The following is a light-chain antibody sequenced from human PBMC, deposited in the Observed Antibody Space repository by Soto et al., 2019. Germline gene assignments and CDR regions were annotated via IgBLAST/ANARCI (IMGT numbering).Light chain of an antibody. CDR3: QQYVNWPFYT. J-gene: IGKJ2*01. CDR2: AAS. V-gene: IGKV3-15*01. CDR1: QTVYSN. Sequence: EIVMTQSPDTLSVSPGERATLSCWASQTVYSNLAWYQHTPGQAPRLLIYAASSRATGIPARFSGGGSGTEFTLTISNLQSEDFAVYYCQQYVNWPFYTFGQGTKVEIQ.